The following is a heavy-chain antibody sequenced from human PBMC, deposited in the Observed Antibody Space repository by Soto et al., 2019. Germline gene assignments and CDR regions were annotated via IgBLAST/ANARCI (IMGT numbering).Heavy chain of an antibody. J-gene: IGHJ4*02. D-gene: IGHD2-21*02. Sequence: ASVKVSCKASGYTFTSYGISRVRQAPGQGLEWMGWISAYNGNTNYAQKLQGRVTMTTDTSTSTAYMELRSLRSDDTAVYYCARDPAYCGGDCYSFDYWGQGTLVTVSS. CDR3: ARDPAYCGGDCYSFDY. CDR2: ISAYNGNT. V-gene: IGHV1-18*01. CDR1: GYTFTSYG.